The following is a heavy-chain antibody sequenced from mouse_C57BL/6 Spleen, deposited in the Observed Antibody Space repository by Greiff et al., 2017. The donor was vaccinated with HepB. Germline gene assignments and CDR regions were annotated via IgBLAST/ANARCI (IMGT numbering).Heavy chain of an antibody. CDR2: IDPNSGGN. J-gene: IGHJ1*03. Sequence: QVQLKQPGAELVKPGASVKLSCKASGYTFTSYWMHWVKQRPGRGLEWIGRIDPNSGGNKYNEKFKSKATLTVDKPSSTAYMQLRSLTSEDSAVYYCARGGNYGSSIDVWGTGTTVTVSS. D-gene: IGHD1-1*01. CDR3: ARGGNYGSSIDV. V-gene: IGHV1-72*01. CDR1: GYTFTSYW.